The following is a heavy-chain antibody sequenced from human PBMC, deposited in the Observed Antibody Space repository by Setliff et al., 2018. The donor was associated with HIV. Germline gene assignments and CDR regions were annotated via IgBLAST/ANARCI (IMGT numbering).Heavy chain of an antibody. D-gene: IGHD6-13*01. J-gene: IGHJ4*02. CDR3: ARSRIHGAAAGDY. V-gene: IGHV1-69*10. CDR1: GGTFSSYA. Sequence: SVKVSCKASGGTFSSYAISWVRQAPGQGLEWMGGIIPILGIANYAQKFQGRVTITADKSTSTACMELSSLRSEDTAVYYCARSRIHGAAAGDYWGQGTLVTVSS. CDR2: IIPILGIA.